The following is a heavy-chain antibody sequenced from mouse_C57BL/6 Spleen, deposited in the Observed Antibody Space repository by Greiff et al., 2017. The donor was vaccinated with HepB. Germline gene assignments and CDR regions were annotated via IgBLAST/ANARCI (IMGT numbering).Heavy chain of an antibody. Sequence: EVKLMESGGGLVQPGGSLKLSCAASGFTFSDYYMYWVRQTPEKRLEWVAYISNGGGSTYYPDTVKGRFTISRDNAKNTLYLQMGRLKSEDTAMYDCVLPILYYDYDTWYFDVWGTGTTVTVSS. D-gene: IGHD2-4*01. CDR2: ISNGGGST. J-gene: IGHJ1*03. V-gene: IGHV5-12*01. CDR3: VLPILYYDYDTWYFDV. CDR1: GFTFSDYY.